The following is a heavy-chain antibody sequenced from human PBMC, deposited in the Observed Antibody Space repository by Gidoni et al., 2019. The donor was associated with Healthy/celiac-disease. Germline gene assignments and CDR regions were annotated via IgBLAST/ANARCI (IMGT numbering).Heavy chain of an antibody. CDR1: GRSISSSSYY. Sequence: QLQLQESGPGLVKPSETLSLTCTVSGRSISSSSYYWGWIRQPPGKGLEWIGSIYYSGSTYYNPSLKSRVTISVDTAKNQFSLKLSSVTAADTAVYYCATYVDYGDYADWFDPWGQGTLVTVSS. CDR2: IYYSGST. J-gene: IGHJ5*02. CDR3: ATYVDYGDYADWFDP. D-gene: IGHD4-17*01. V-gene: IGHV4-39*01.